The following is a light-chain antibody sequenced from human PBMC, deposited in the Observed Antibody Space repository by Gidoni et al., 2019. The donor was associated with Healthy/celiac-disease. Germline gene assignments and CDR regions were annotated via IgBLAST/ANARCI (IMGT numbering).Light chain of an antibody. CDR2: AAS. CDR1: QSISSY. CDR3: QQSYSTLFT. J-gene: IGKJ3*01. V-gene: IGKV1-39*01. Sequence: DIQMTQSPSSLSASVGDRVTITCRASQSISSYLNWYQQKPGKAAKLLIYAASSLQSGVPSRFSGSGSGTDFTLTISSLQPEDFATYYCQQSYSTLFTFGPGTNVDIK.